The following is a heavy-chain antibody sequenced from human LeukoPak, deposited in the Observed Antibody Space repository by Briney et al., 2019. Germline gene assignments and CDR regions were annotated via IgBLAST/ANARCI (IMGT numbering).Heavy chain of an antibody. J-gene: IGHJ1*01. V-gene: IGHV3-23*01. D-gene: IGHD6-19*01. CDR3: AKVEIAVAGSLEYFQH. Sequence: GGSLRLSCAASGFTFSSYAMSWVRQAPGKGLEWVSAISGSGGSTYYADSVKGRFTISRDNSKNTLYLQMNSLRAEDTAVYYCAKVEIAVAGSLEYFQHWGQGTLVTVSS. CDR2: ISGSGGST. CDR1: GFTFSSYA.